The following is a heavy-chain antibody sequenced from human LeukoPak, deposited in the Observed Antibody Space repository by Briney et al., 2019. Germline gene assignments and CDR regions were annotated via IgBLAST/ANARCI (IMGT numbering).Heavy chain of an antibody. CDR2: ISRSGSTK. D-gene: IGHD3-10*02. Sequence: GGSLRLSCAASGFTFSDYNMRWIRQAPGKGLEWVSSISRSGSTKYYADSVRGRFTISRDNSKNTLYLQMNSLRAEDTAVYYCAELGITMIGGVWGKGTTVTISS. CDR3: AELGITMIGGV. J-gene: IGHJ6*04. CDR1: GFTFSDYN. V-gene: IGHV3-11*04.